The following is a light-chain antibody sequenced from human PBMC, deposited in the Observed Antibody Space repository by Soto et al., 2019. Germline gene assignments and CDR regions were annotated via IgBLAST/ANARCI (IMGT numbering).Light chain of an antibody. V-gene: IGKV1-5*01. CDR3: HNYTTYSLT. CDR2: DAS. CDR1: QSIYRW. J-gene: IGKJ4*01. Sequence: DIQMTQSPSTLSASVGDTVTITCRASQSIYRWFAWYQQKPGKGPKLLIYDASSWQSGVPSRFSGIGAGTECTLRLSSLQPDDSATYHCHNYTTYSLTFGGGTKVEIK.